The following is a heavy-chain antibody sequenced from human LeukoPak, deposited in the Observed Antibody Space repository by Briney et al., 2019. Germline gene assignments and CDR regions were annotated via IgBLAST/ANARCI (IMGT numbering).Heavy chain of an antibody. CDR1: GGSISSYY. V-gene: IGHV4-59*01. CDR3: ARDYHCSGGSCLFYYYYYGMDV. J-gene: IGHJ6*02. D-gene: IGHD2-15*01. CDR2: IYYSGST. Sequence: SETLSLTCTVSGGSISSYYWSWIRQPPGKGLEWIGYIYYSGSTNYNPSLKSRVTISVDTSRNQFSLKLSSVTAADTAVYYCARDYHCSGGSCLFYYYYYGMDVWGQGTTVTVSS.